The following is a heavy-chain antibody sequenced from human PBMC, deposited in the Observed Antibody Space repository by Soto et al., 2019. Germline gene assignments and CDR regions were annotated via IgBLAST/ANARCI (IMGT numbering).Heavy chain of an antibody. CDR2: IYYSGST. D-gene: IGHD2-21*02. CDR1: NDSISTYY. CDR3: ARPGRDWGDLHY. V-gene: IGHV4-59*08. J-gene: IGHJ4*02. Sequence: QVQLQESGPGLVKPSETLSLTCTVSNDSISTYYWTWIRQPPGKGLEWIGFIYYSGSTNYNPSLQSRVTISVDTSKNQFSLKMNSVTAADTAVYYCARPGRDWGDLHYWGKGTLVTVSS.